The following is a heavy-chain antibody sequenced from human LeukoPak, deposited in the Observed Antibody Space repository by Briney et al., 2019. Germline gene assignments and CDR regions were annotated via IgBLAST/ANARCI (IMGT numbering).Heavy chain of an antibody. D-gene: IGHD2-2*01. V-gene: IGHV4-34*01. J-gene: IGHJ4*02. CDR2: INHSGST. CDR3: ARGREDIVVVPAAPFDY. Sequence: SETLSLTCAGYGGSFSGYYWSWIRQPPGKGLEWIGEINHSGSTNYNPSLKSRVTISVDTSKNQFSLKLSSVTAADTAVYYCARGREDIVVVPAAPFDYWGQGTLVTVSS. CDR1: GGSFSGYY.